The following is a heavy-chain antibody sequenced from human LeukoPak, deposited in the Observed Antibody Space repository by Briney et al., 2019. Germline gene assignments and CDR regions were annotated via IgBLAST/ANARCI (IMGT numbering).Heavy chain of an antibody. J-gene: IGHJ4*02. CDR3: ARDSGGVGYFDY. V-gene: IGHV3-66*01. D-gene: IGHD2-15*01. Sequence: GRSLIPSCAAPGLTVSSNYMSWVRQAPGKGLGWVSVFYSGGNTYSADCAKGRFTISRDTSKNTLYLQMNSPRAEDMPVYYCARDSGGVGYFDYWGQGTLVFVSS. CDR2: FYSGGNT. CDR1: GLTVSSNY.